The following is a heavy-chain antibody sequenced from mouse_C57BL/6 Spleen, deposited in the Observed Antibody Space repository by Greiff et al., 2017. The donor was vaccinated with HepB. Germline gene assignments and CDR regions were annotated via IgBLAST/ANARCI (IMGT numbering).Heavy chain of an antibody. V-gene: IGHV1-19*01. CDR2: INPYNGGT. D-gene: IGHD2-2*01. Sequence: VQLQQSGPVLVKPGASVKMSCKASGYTFTDYYMNWVKQSHGKSLEWIGVINPYNGGTSYNQKFKGKATLTVDKSSSTAYMELNSLTSEDSAVYCCARGGYDGAMDYWGQGTSVTVSS. CDR3: ARGGYDGAMDY. CDR1: GYTFTDYY. J-gene: IGHJ4*01.